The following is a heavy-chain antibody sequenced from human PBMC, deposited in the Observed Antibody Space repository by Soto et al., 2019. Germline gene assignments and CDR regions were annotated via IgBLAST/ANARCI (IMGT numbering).Heavy chain of an antibody. CDR1: GGTFSSYA. CDR3: AAKGQGSGYYQHYYFDY. V-gene: IGHV1-69*01. D-gene: IGHD3-22*01. J-gene: IGHJ4*02. CDR2: IIPIFGTA. Sequence: QVQLVQSGAEVQKPGSSVKVSCKASGGTFSSYAISWVRQAPGQGLEWMGGIIPIFGTANYAQKFQGRVTITADESTSTAYMELSSLRSEDTAVYYCAAKGQGSGYYQHYYFDYWGQGTLVTVSS.